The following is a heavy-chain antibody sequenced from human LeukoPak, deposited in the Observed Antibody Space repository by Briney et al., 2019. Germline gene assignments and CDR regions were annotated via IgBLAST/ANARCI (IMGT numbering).Heavy chain of an antibody. J-gene: IGHJ6*02. D-gene: IGHD6-13*01. CDR1: GFTFSSYS. CDR3: ARDSSTHSHYYYYYGMDV. CDR2: ISSSSSYI. Sequence: GGSLRLSCAASGFTFSSYSMNWVRQAPGKGLEWVSSISSSSSYIYYADSVKGRFTISRDNAKNSLYLQMNSLRAEDTAVYYCARDSSTHSHYYYYYGMDVWGQGAAVTVSS. V-gene: IGHV3-21*01.